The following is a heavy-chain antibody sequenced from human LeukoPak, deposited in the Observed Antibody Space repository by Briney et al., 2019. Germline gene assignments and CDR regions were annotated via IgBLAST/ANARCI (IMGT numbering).Heavy chain of an antibody. CDR1: GFTVSSNY. J-gene: IGHJ6*02. CDR3: ARDMVVADYYYGMDV. Sequence: GGSLRLSCAASGFTVSSNYMSWVRQAPGKGLEWVSVIYSGGSTYYADSVKGRFTISRDNSKNTLYLQMNSLRAVDTAVYYCARDMVVADYYYGMDVWGQGTTVTVSS. D-gene: IGHD2-15*01. V-gene: IGHV3-53*01. CDR2: IYSGGST.